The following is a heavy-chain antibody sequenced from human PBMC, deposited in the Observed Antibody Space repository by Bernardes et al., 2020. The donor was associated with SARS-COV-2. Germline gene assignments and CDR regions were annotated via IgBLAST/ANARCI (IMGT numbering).Heavy chain of an antibody. V-gene: IGHV3-23*01. CDR1: GFTFSSYA. CDR2: ISGSVGTT. Sequence: GYLRLAWSASGFTFSSYAMSWVRQAPGKGLEWVSAISGSVGTTFYADSVKGRFIISRDNSKNMLYLRMNSLRAEDTAVYYCAKFLAGSSPHRTGATNYFDYWGQGTLVTVSS. J-gene: IGHJ4*02. D-gene: IGHD1-26*01. CDR3: AKFLAGSSPHRTGATNYFDY.